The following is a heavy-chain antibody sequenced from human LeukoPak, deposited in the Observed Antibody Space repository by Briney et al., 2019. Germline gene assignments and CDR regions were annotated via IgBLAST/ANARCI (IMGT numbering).Heavy chain of an antibody. CDR2: IRYDGSNK. V-gene: IGHV3-30*02. CDR3: AKSGYSYGYDYYFDY. J-gene: IGHJ4*02. D-gene: IGHD5-18*01. Sequence: GGSLRLSCAASGFTFNSYGMHWVRQAPGKGLDWVAFIRYDGSNKDYADSVKGRFTISRDNSKNTLYLQMNSLRAEDTAVYYCAKSGYSYGYDYYFDYWGQGTLVTVSS. CDR1: GFTFNSYG.